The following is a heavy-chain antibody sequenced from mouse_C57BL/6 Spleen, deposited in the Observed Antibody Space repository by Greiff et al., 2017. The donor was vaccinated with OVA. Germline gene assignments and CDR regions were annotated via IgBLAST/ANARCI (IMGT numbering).Heavy chain of an antibody. CDR3: ARNWDVYFDY. CDR2: IYPSDSET. D-gene: IGHD4-1*01. CDR1: GYTFTSYW. Sequence: QVQLQQPGAELVRPGSSVKLSCKASGYTFTSYWMDWVKQRPGQGLEWIGNIYPSDSETHYNQKFKDKATLTVDKSSSTAYMQLSSLTSEDSAVYYCARNWDVYFDYWGQGTTLTVSS. J-gene: IGHJ2*01. V-gene: IGHV1-61*01.